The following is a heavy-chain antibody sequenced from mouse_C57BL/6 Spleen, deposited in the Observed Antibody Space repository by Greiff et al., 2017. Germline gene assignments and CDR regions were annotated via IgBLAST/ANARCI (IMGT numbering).Heavy chain of an antibody. CDR2: IDPSDSYT. V-gene: IGHV1-59*01. CDR1: GYTFTSYW. Sequence: QVQLQQPGAELVRPGTSVKLSCKASGYTFTSYWMHWVKQRPGQGLEWIGVIDPSDSYTNYNQKFKGKATLTVDTSSSTAYMQLSSLTSEDSAVYYCARGGTTGVEGYYFDYWGQGTTLTVSS. CDR3: ARGGTTGVEGYYFDY. D-gene: IGHD1-1*01. J-gene: IGHJ2*01.